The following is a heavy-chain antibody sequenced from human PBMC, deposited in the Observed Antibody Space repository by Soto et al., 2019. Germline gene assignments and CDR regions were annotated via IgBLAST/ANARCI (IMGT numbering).Heavy chain of an antibody. CDR1: GFTLSPYS. J-gene: IGHJ6*02. D-gene: IGHD3-10*01. V-gene: IGHV3-48*02. CDR2: ISGSSNII. CDR3: ARGFDLQYGMDV. Sequence: EAPLVESGGGLVQQGGSVRLSCAASGFTLSPYSMNWVRQAPGKGLEWISYISGSSNIINYADSVKGRFTISRDNTKNSLYLQMNSLRDEDTAVYYCARGFDLQYGMDVWGQGTTVTVSS.